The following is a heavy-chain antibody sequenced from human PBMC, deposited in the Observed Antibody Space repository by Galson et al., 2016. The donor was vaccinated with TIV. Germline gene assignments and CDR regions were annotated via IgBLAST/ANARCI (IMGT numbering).Heavy chain of an antibody. CDR3: AKNSEWLRWYYFDY. D-gene: IGHD5-12*01. J-gene: IGHJ4*02. V-gene: IGHV3-23*01. CDR2: ISGSGGDT. CDR1: GFTFSTYA. Sequence: SLRLSCAASGFTFSTYAMSWVRQAPEKGLEWVSSISGSGGDTYYADSVKGRFNISRDNSKNTVYLQMNSLIADDTAFYSCAKNSEWLRWYYFDYWGQGTLVTVSS.